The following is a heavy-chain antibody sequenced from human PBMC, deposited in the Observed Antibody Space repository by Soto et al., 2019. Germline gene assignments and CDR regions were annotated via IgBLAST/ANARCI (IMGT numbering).Heavy chain of an antibody. CDR1: GGSVSSGSYY. CDR3: ATGTTYYYYGMDV. D-gene: IGHD1-7*01. CDR2: TYSSGST. V-gene: IGHV4-61*01. Sequence: QVQLQESGPGLVKPSETLSLPCTVSGGSVSSGSYYWSWIRQPPGKGLEWIGYTYSSGSTNYNPALKSRGTISVDTSKNQFSLKLSSVTAADTAVYYCATGTTYYYYGMDVWGQGTTVTVSS. J-gene: IGHJ6*02.